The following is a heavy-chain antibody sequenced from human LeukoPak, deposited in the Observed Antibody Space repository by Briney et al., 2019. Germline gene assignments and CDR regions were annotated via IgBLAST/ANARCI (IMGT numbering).Heavy chain of an antibody. J-gene: IGHJ3*02. CDR1: GYTFTVYY. D-gene: IGHD6-25*01. CDR3: ARERLKTEDDAFDI. CDR2: INPNSGGT. V-gene: IGHV1-2*02. Sequence: ASVKVSCKASGYTFTVYYMHWVRQAPGQGLEWMGWINPNSGGTNYAQKFQGRVTMTRDTSISTTYMELSRLRSDDQAVYYCARERLKTEDDAFDIWGQGTMVTVSS.